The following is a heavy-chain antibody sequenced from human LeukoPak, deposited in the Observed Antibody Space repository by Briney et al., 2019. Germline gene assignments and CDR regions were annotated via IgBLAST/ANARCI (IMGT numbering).Heavy chain of an antibody. CDR3: ARDPSNSRGTMVQGVTPHDAFDI. CDR1: GGSFSGYY. Sequence: SETLSLTCAVYGGSFSGYYWSWIRQPPGKGLEWIGYIYYSGSTNYNPSLKSRVTISVDTSKNQFSLKLSSVTAADTAVYYCARDPSNSRGTMVQGVTPHDAFDIWGQGTMVTVSS. J-gene: IGHJ3*02. D-gene: IGHD3-10*01. V-gene: IGHV4-59*01. CDR2: IYYSGST.